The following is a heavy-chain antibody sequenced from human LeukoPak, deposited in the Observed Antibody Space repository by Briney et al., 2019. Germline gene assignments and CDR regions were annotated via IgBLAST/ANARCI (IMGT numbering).Heavy chain of an antibody. CDR2: ISYDGSNK. Sequence: PGGSLRLSCAASGFTFSSYGMHWVRQAPGKGLEWVAVISYDGSNKYYADSVKGRFTISRDNSKNTLYLQTNSLRAEDTAVYYCAIGNSYFDYWGQGTLVTVSS. CDR1: GFTFSSYG. CDR3: AIGNSYFDY. J-gene: IGHJ4*02. V-gene: IGHV3-30*03. D-gene: IGHD4-23*01.